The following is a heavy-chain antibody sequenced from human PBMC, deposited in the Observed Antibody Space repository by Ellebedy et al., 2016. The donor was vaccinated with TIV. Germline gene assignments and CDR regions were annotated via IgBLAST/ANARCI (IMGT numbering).Heavy chain of an antibody. J-gene: IGHJ4*02. CDR1: GFTFTSYG. D-gene: IGHD4-17*01. CDR3: VRGKGYDFGEE. V-gene: IGHV3-30*03. CDR2: VSFNGFNT. Sequence: GESLKLSCAAFGFTFTSYGLHWVRQAPGKGLEWVAFVSFNGFNTYYRDSVRGRFSISRDNAKDTLYLQMSSLRHADTAVYHCVRGKGYDFGEEWGQGTLVSVSS.